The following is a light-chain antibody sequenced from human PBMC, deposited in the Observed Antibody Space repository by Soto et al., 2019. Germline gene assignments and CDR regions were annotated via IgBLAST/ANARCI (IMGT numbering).Light chain of an antibody. V-gene: IGKV3-20*01. Sequence: EIVLTQSPGTLSLSPGERATLSCRASQSFSNNYLAWYQQKPGQAPRLLIYGASNRATGIPDRFSGSGSGTDFTLTISRLEPEDFAVYYCQQFGISPWTFGQGTKVDIK. CDR1: QSFSNNY. J-gene: IGKJ1*01. CDR3: QQFGISPWT. CDR2: GAS.